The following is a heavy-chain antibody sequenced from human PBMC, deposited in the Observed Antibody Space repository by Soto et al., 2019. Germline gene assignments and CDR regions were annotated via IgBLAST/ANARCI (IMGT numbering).Heavy chain of an antibody. CDR3: ARASCSWSEDY. V-gene: IGHV4-31*03. D-gene: IGHD6-13*01. J-gene: IGHJ4*02. CDR2: IYYSGST. CDR1: GGSISSGGYY. Sequence: SETLSLTCTVSGGSISSGGYYWSWIRQHPGKGLEWIGYIYYSGSTYYNPSLKSRATISVDTSKNQFSLKLSSVTAADTAGYYCARASCSWSEDYWGQGTLVTVSS.